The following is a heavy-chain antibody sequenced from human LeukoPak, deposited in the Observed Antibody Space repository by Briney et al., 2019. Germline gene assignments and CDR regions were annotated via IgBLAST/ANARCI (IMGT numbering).Heavy chain of an antibody. V-gene: IGHV3-48*01. D-gene: IGHD7-27*01. Sequence: GGSLRLSCAASGFSFSTYSMDWVHQAPGKGLEWVSYLSSSSSVTYPADSLKGRFTISRDNAKNSLYLQMNSPRTEATAVYDCVRDGSSWGNFDYWGKGTLVSVSS. J-gene: IGHJ4*02. CDR3: VRDGSSWGNFDY. CDR1: GFSFSTYS. CDR2: LSSSSSVT.